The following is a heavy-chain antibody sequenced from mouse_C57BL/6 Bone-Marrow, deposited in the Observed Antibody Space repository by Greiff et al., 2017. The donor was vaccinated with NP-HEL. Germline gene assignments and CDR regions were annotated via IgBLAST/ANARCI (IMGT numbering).Heavy chain of an antibody. Sequence: EVQVVEFGGGLVKPGGSLKLSCAASGFTFSDYGMHWVRQAPEKGLEWVAYISSGSSTIYYADTVKGRFTISRDNAKNTLFLQMTSLRSEDTAMYYCARRYRGLYYYAMDYWGQGTSVTVSS. D-gene: IGHD2-12*01. CDR3: ARRYRGLYYYAMDY. CDR2: ISSGSSTI. CDR1: GFTFSDYG. V-gene: IGHV5-17*01. J-gene: IGHJ4*01.